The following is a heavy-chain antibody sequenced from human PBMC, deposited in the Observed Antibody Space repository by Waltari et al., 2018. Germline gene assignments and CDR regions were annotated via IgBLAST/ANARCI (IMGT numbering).Heavy chain of an antibody. D-gene: IGHD3-22*01. CDR1: GGSFSGYY. J-gene: IGHJ4*02. V-gene: IGHV4-34*01. CDR2: INHSGNT. Sequence: QVQLQQWGAGLLKSSESLSLTCAVYGGSFSGYYWSWIRQPPGKGLEWIGEINHSGNTNYSPSLKSRVTNSVDTSKNQYSLKLSSVTAADTAVYYCARGPLLGYYDSSGYYYWGQGTLVTVSS. CDR3: ARGPLLGYYDSSGYYY.